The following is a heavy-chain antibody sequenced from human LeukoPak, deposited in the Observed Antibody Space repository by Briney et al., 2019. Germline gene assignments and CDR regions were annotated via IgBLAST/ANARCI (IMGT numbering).Heavy chain of an antibody. CDR1: GYSFTSHW. V-gene: IGHV5-10-1*01. CDR3: ARHLRAYSSSWYFDY. D-gene: IGHD6-13*01. Sequence: GESLRISCKGSGYSFTSHWISWVRQMPGKGLEWVGRIAPSDSYTSYSPSFQGHVTISADKSINTAYLQWSSLKASDTAMYYCARHLRAYSSSWYFDYWGQGTLVTVSS. J-gene: IGHJ4*02. CDR2: IAPSDSYT.